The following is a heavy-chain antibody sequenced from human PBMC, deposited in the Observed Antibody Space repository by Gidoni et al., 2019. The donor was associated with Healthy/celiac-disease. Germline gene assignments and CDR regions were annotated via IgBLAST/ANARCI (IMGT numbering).Heavy chain of an antibody. V-gene: IGHV4-34*01. CDR1: GGSFSGYY. CDR3: ARGQRYCSGGSCYSFSRWWFDP. D-gene: IGHD2-15*01. CDR2: INHSGST. J-gene: IGHJ5*02. Sequence: QVQLQQWGAGLLKPSETLSLPCAVYGGSFSGYYWSWIRQPPGKGLEWIGEINHSGSTNYNPSLKSRVTISVDTSKNQFSLKLSSVTAADTAVYYCARGQRYCSGGSCYSFSRWWFDPWGQGTLVTVSS.